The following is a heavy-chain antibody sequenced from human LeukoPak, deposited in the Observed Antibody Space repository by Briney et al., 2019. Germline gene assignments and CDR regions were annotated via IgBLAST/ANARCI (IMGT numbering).Heavy chain of an antibody. D-gene: IGHD6-13*01. CDR2: ISYDGSNK. J-gene: IGHJ4*02. CDR1: GFTFSSYA. V-gene: IGHV3-30-3*01. CDR3: ARASQQLNFDY. Sequence: GGSLRLSCAASGFTFSSYAMHWVRQAPGKGLEWVAVISYDGSNKYYADSVKGRFTISRDNSKNTLYLQMNSLRAEDTAVYYCARASQQLNFDYWGQGTLVTVSS.